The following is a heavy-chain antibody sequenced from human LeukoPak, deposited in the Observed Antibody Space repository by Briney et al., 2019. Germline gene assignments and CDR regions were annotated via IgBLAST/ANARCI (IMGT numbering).Heavy chain of an antibody. J-gene: IGHJ4*02. D-gene: IGHD3-10*01. V-gene: IGHV3-11*01. Sequence: GGSLRLSCAASEFVFSDYYMSWIREAPGKGLEWVSYISDSGSTIYYADSVKGRFTISRDNVKNSLYLQMNGLRAEDTAVYYCAREMEGDYGSGTFFDLWGQGNMVTVSS. CDR2: ISDSGSTI. CDR1: EFVFSDYY. CDR3: AREMEGDYGSGTFFDL.